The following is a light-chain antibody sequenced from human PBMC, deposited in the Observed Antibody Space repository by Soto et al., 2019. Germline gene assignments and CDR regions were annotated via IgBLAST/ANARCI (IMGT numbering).Light chain of an antibody. CDR1: QSVGSY. Sequence: EIVLTQSPVTPSLSPGERATLSCRASQSVGSYLAWYQQKPGQAPRLLIYDASNRATGIPARFSGSGSGTDFTLTISSLEPEDFAVYYCQQRKNWQVTFGQGTRLEIK. CDR2: DAS. CDR3: QQRKNWQVT. V-gene: IGKV3-11*01. J-gene: IGKJ5*01.